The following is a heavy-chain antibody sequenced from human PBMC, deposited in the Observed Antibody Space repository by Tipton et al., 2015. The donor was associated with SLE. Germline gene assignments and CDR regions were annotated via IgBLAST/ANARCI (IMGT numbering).Heavy chain of an antibody. Sequence: TLSLTCTVSGYSINNGFYWGWIRQPPGKGLEWIGIIYHSGTTYYNPSLKSRVTISVDTSKNQFSLKLSSVTAADTAVYYCARGVTYSSSSYYYYYYMDVWGKGTTVTVSS. J-gene: IGHJ6*03. CDR1: GYSINNGFY. V-gene: IGHV4-38-2*02. CDR2: IYHSGTT. CDR3: ARGVTYSSSSYYYYYYMDV. D-gene: IGHD6-6*01.